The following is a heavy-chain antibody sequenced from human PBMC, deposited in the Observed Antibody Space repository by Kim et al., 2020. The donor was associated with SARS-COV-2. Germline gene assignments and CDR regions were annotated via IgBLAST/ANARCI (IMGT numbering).Heavy chain of an antibody. CDR2: IYYSGST. CDR1: GGSISSGGYY. Sequence: SETLSLTCTVSGGSISSGGYYWSWIRQHPGKGLEWIGYIYYSGSTYYNPSLKSRVTISVDTSKNQFSLKLSSVTAADTAVYYCAIVRTSGSGYPYYYYGMDVWGQGTTVTVSS. D-gene: IGHD3-22*01. J-gene: IGHJ6*02. CDR3: AIVRTSGSGYPYYYYGMDV. V-gene: IGHV4-31*03.